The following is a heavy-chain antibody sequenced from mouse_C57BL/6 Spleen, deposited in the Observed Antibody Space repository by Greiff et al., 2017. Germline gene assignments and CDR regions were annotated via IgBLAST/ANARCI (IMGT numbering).Heavy chain of an antibody. CDR1: GFNIKDDY. J-gene: IGHJ1*03. V-gene: IGHV14-4*01. D-gene: IGHD1-1*01. CDR3: TTGPYGSSYWYFDV. CDR2: IDPENGDT. Sequence: EVQLQQSGAELVRPGASVKLSCTASGFNIKDDYMHWVKQRPEQGLEWIGWIDPENGDTEYASKFQGKATITADTSSNTAYLQLSSLPSEDTAVYYCTTGPYGSSYWYFDVWGTGTTVTVSS.